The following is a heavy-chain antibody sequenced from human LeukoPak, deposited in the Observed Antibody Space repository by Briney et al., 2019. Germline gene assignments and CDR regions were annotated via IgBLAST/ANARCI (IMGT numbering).Heavy chain of an antibody. J-gene: IGHJ4*02. V-gene: IGHV3-11*04. CDR3: ARVGVGRSSWLSPYYFDY. D-gene: IGHD6-13*01. CDR1: GFTFSDYY. CDR2: ISSSGNTT. Sequence: GGSLRLSCAASGFTFSDYYMSWIRQAPGKGLEWVSYISSSGNTTYRADSVKGRFTISRDNAKNTLYLQMNSLRAEDTAVYYCARVGVGRSSWLSPYYFDYWGQGTLVTVSS.